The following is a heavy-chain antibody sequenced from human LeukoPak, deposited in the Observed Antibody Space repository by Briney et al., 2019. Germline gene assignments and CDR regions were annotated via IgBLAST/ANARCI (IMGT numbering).Heavy chain of an antibody. Sequence: ASVKVSCKASGCTFIDYYMHWVRQAPGHGLEWLGWINLNSGGTHYVQKFQGRVTMTRDTSISTAYMDLSSLRSDDTAVYYCARDTLIVGTTYGAFDIWGQGTMVTVSS. J-gene: IGHJ3*02. V-gene: IGHV1-2*02. CDR1: GCTFIDYY. D-gene: IGHD1-26*01. CDR2: INLNSGGT. CDR3: ARDTLIVGTTYGAFDI.